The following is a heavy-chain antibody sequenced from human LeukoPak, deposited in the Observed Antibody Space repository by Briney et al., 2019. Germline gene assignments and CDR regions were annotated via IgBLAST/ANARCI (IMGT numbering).Heavy chain of an antibody. Sequence: GGSLTLSCATSGFTFSRYWMNWVRQAPGGGLEWVANIKPDGSETYYMDSVKGRFTISRDNAKDSLYLQMNTLRVEDTAICYCLASADVGWGQGTLVTVSS. CDR1: GFTFSRYW. CDR3: LASADVG. J-gene: IGHJ4*02. CDR2: IKPDGSET. V-gene: IGHV3-7*01. D-gene: IGHD2-2*01.